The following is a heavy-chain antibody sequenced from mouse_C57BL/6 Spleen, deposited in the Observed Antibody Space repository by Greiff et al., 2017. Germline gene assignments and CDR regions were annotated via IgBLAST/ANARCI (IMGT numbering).Heavy chain of an antibody. V-gene: IGHV1-50*01. CDR2: IDPSDSNT. CDR1: GYTFTSYW. CDR3: ARSRKTFDY. Sequence: QVQLQQPGAELVKPGASVKLSCKASGYTFTSYWMQWVKQRPGQGLEWIGEIDPSDSNTNYNQKFKGKATLTVDTSSSTAYMQLSSLTSEDSAVYYCARSRKTFDYWGQGTTLTVSS. J-gene: IGHJ2*01.